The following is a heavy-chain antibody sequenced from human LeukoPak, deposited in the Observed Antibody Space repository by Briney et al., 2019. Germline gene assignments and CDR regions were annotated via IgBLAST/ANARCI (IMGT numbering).Heavy chain of an antibody. CDR1: GFTFSSYA. CDR2: FSGSGGST. J-gene: IGHJ6*03. D-gene: IGHD1-14*01. V-gene: IGHV3-23*01. Sequence: GGSLRLSCAASGFTFSSYAMSRVPQAPGKGVECGSSFSGSGGSTYYADSEKGRFTISRDNSKNTLYLQMNSLRAEDTAVYYCAKEGPGVGYYYYMDVWGKGTTVTVSS. CDR3: AKEGPGVGYYYYMDV.